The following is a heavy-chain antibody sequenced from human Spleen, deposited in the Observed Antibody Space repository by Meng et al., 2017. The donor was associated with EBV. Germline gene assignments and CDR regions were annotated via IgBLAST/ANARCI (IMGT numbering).Heavy chain of an antibody. Sequence: VRLCQLGAEVEKPGSSVKVSCEASGGTFSSQGISWVRQAPGQGPEWMGGIIPTFGTTNYAQKFQGRLTITADASTNTIYLELSSLRSEDTAVYYCARLCENKRLLAGFDYWGQGTLVTVSS. CDR3: ARLCENKRLLAGFDY. CDR1: GGTFSSQG. V-gene: IGHV1-69*01. D-gene: IGHD6-19*01. CDR2: IIPTFGTT. J-gene: IGHJ4*02.